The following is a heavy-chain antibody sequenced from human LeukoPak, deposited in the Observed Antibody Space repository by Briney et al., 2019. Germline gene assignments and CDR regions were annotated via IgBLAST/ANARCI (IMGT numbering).Heavy chain of an antibody. CDR3: ASSKDYYDSSGYLSKYFQH. Sequence: PSETLSLTCTVSGGSISSSSYYWGWIRQPPGKGLEWIGSIYYSGSTYYNPSLKSRVTISVDTSKNQFSLKLSSVTAADTAVYYCASSKDYYDSSGYLSKYFQHWGQGTLVTVSS. V-gene: IGHV4-39*07. CDR2: IYYSGST. J-gene: IGHJ1*01. D-gene: IGHD3-22*01. CDR1: GGSISSSSYY.